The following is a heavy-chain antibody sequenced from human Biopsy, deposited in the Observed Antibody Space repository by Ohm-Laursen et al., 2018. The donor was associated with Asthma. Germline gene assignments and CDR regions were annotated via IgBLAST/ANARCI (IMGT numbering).Heavy chain of an antibody. Sequence: PSVNASCKFLGGTFNTYVIGWVRQAPGHERGWMGGIISVFGTTTYPQKFHDRVTITADDSTRTVYMELSCLRSEDTAVYYCARKAGSCISRTCYSLDFWGQGTLVTVTS. CDR1: GGTFNTYV. D-gene: IGHD2-2*01. CDR2: IISVFGTT. V-gene: IGHV1-69*01. CDR3: ARKAGSCISRTCYSLDF. J-gene: IGHJ4*02.